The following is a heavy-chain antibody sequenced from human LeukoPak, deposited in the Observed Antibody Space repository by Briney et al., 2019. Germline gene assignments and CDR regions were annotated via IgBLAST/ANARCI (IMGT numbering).Heavy chain of an antibody. CDR1: GGSTSSYY. V-gene: IGHV4-59*01. D-gene: IGHD3-22*01. Sequence: SETLSLTCTVSGGSTSSYYWSWIRQPPGKGLEWIGYIYYSGTTNYNPSLKSRVTISVDTSKNQFSLKLSSVTAADTAVYYCARDTYDSSGYYHDYWGQGTLVTVSS. CDR3: ARDTYDSSGYYHDY. CDR2: IYYSGTT. J-gene: IGHJ4*02.